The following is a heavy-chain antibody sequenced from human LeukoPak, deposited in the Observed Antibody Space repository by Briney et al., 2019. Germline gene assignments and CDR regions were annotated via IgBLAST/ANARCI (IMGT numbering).Heavy chain of an antibody. V-gene: IGHV3-9*01. J-gene: IGHJ4*02. Sequence: GGSLRLSCAASGFTFDDYAMHWVRQAPGKGLEWVSGISWNSGSIGYADSVKGRFTISRDNAKNSPYLQMNSLRAEDTALYYCAKDIERMVRARGSGYWGQGTLVTVSS. CDR1: GFTFDDYA. D-gene: IGHD3-10*01. CDR2: ISWNSGSI. CDR3: AKDIERMVRARGSGY.